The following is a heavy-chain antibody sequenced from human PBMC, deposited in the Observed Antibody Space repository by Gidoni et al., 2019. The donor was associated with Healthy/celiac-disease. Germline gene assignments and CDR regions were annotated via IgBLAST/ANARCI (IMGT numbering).Heavy chain of an antibody. CDR2: IGWNSGSI. Sequence: EVQLVEPGGGLVQPGMSLIPSCAASGLYSDDRDMHWVRQASGKGLDWFSRIGWNSGSIVYADSVKGRFTISRDNAKNSLYLQMNSLRAEDTALYYCAKDGVSSGWYGFYFDYWGQGTLVTVSS. CDR3: AKDGVSSGWYGFYFDY. V-gene: IGHV3-9*02. J-gene: IGHJ4*02. CDR1: GLYSDDRD. D-gene: IGHD6-19*01.